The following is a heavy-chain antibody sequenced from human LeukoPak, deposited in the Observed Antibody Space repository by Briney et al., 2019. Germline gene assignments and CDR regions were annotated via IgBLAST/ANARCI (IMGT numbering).Heavy chain of an antibody. CDR1: GDSISSGDYY. D-gene: IGHD3-22*01. Sequence: PSETLSLTCTVSGDSISSGDYYWSWIRQPAGKGLEWIGRISSSGSTNYNPSLKSRVTISVDTSKNQFSLKLSSVTAADTAVYYCASRSGYYNYWGQGTLVTVSS. J-gene: IGHJ4*02. V-gene: IGHV4-61*02. CDR2: ISSSGST. CDR3: ASRSGYYNY.